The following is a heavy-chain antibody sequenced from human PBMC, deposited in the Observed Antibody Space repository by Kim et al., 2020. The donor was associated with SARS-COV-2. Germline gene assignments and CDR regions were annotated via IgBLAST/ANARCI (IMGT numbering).Heavy chain of an antibody. J-gene: IGHJ4*02. Sequence: GGSLRLSCAASGFTFDDYAMHWVRQAPGKGLEWVGRIKSKTDGGTTDYAAPVKGRFTISRDDSKNTLYLQMNSLKTEDTAVYYCTTDGDTLWFGELSTGMTDYWGQGTLVTVSS. V-gene: IGHV3-15*01. CDR2: IKSKTDGGTT. CDR1: GFTFDDYA. D-gene: IGHD3-10*01. CDR3: TTDGDTLWFGELSTGMTDY.